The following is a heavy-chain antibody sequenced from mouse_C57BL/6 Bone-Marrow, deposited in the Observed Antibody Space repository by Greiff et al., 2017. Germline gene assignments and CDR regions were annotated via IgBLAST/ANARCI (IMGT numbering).Heavy chain of an antibody. CDR1: GFTFSSYG. Sequence: VQLKESGGDLVKPGGSLKLSCAASGFTFSSYGMSWVRQTPDKRLEWVATISSGGSYTYYPDSVKGRFTISRDNAKKTLYLQMSSLKSEDTAMYYCARHRYYYGSRRYAMDYWGQGTSVTVSS. V-gene: IGHV5-6*01. CDR2: ISSGGSYT. CDR3: ARHRYYYGSRRYAMDY. D-gene: IGHD1-1*01. J-gene: IGHJ4*01.